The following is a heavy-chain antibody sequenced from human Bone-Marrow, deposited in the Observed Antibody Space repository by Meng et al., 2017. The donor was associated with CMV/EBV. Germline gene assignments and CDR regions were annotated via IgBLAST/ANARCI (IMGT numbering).Heavy chain of an antibody. Sequence: ASVKVSCKTSGYTFTGYYIHWVRQAPGQGLEWMGWINPNSGDTNCTRKFQGRVTLTRDTSITTAYMELSWLRSDDTAVYYCARDGDELRDYWGQGNLVTVSS. D-gene: IGHD1-7*01. CDR2: INPNSGDT. V-gene: IGHV1-2*02. CDR3: ARDGDELRDY. J-gene: IGHJ4*02. CDR1: GYTFTGYY.